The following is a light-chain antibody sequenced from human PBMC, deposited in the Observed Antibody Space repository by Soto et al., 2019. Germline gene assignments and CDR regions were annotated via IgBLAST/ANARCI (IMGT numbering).Light chain of an antibody. CDR2: DAS. J-gene: IGKJ3*01. Sequence: DIQMTQSPTSLSASVGDRVTITCRASQGIRNYVAWYQQIPGKATKLLIYDASTLQSGVPSRFSGSGSGTDFTLTINGLQPEDVATYSCQQYSSVPVFGPGTKVEIK. CDR3: QQYSSVPV. V-gene: IGKV1-27*01. CDR1: QGIRNY.